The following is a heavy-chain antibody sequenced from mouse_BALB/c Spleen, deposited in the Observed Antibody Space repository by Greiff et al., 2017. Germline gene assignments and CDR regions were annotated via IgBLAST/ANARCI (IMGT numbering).Heavy chain of an antibody. V-gene: IGHV3-2*02. J-gene: IGHJ2*01. CDR2: ISYSGST. CDR3: ARSTMITKFDY. Sequence: EVKLQESGPGLVKPSQSLSLTCTVTGYSITSDYAWNWIRQFPGNKLEWMGYISYSGSTSYNPSLKSRISITRDTSKNQFFLQLNSVTTEDTATYYCARSTMITKFDYWGQGTTLTVSS. CDR1: GYSITSDYA. D-gene: IGHD2-4*01.